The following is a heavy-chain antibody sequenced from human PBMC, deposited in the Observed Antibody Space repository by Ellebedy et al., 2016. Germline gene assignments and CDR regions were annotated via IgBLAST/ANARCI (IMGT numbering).Heavy chain of an antibody. V-gene: IGHV3-21*01. Sequence: GESLKISCAASGFTFSSYSMNWVRQAPGKGLEWVSSISSSSSYIYYADSVKGRFTISRDNAKNSLYLQMNSLRAEDTAVYYCASVDIVARRWFDPWGQGTLATVSS. CDR2: ISSSSSYI. CDR1: GFTFSSYS. CDR3: ASVDIVARRWFDP. D-gene: IGHD5-12*01. J-gene: IGHJ5*02.